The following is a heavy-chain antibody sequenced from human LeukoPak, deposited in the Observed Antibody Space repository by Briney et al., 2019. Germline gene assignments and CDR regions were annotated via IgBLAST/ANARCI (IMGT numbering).Heavy chain of an antibody. Sequence: GASVKVSCKASGYTFPSYYMHWVRQAPGQGLEWMGIINPSGNSTNYAQKFQGRVTMTRDTSTSTVYMELSSLRSEDTAVYYCARDSSKGRVVTPWGQGTLVTVSS. V-gene: IGHV1-46*03. CDR1: GYTFPSYY. CDR2: INPSGNST. CDR3: ARDSSKGRVVTP. J-gene: IGHJ5*02. D-gene: IGHD4-23*01.